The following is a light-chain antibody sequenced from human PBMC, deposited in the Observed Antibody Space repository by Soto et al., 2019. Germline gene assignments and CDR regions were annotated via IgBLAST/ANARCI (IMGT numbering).Light chain of an antibody. J-gene: IGKJ4*01. CDR1: QSVSSSF. V-gene: IGKV3-20*01. CDR3: QQYGSSPLT. Sequence: EIVLTQSPGTLSLSPGERATLSCRASQSVSSSFLAWYQQKPGQAPRLLIYGASSRATGIPDRVSGSGSGTDFTLTISRLEPADFAVYYCQQYGSSPLTFGRGTKVDIK. CDR2: GAS.